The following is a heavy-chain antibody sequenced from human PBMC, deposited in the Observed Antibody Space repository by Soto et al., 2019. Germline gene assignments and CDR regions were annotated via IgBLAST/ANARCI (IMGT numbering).Heavy chain of an antibody. CDR1: GGSITSRSYY. V-gene: IGHV4-39*01. CDR2: IYYSGSI. Sequence: SETLSLTCSVSGGSITSRSYYWGWIRQAPGRGLEWIASIYYSGSIYYNPSLKSRVTMSVDTSNNQFFLNMNSATAADTAVYYCARLLRDSSGYYYFDYWGQGTLVTVSS. CDR3: ARLLRDSSGYYYFDY. J-gene: IGHJ4*02. D-gene: IGHD3-22*01.